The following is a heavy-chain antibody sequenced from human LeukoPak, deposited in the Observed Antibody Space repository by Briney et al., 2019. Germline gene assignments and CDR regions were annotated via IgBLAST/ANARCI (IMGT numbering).Heavy chain of an antibody. J-gene: IGHJ6*04. Sequence: SETLSLTCTVSGYSISSGYYWGWIRQPPGKGLEWIGSIYHSGSTYYNPSLKSRVTISVDTSKNQFSLKLSSVTAADTAVYYCANGLTSEYYDFWSGYYTGVGWDVWGKGTTVTVSS. CDR2: IYHSGST. CDR3: ANGLTSEYYDFWSGYYTGVGWDV. D-gene: IGHD3-3*01. CDR1: GYSISSGYY. V-gene: IGHV4-38-2*02.